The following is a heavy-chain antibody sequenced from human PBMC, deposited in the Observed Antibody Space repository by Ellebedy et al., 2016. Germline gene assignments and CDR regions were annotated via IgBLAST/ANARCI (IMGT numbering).Heavy chain of an antibody. CDR3: ATDLRPLTRGWGY. J-gene: IGHJ4*02. D-gene: IGHD3-10*01. V-gene: IGHV3-7*01. CDR2: IKPDGSAK. Sequence: GESLKISCAASGFSFSSYWMNWVRQAPGKGLEWVANIKPDGSAKYYVDSVKGRFTISRDNAKNSVYLQMNSLRVEDRGIYYCATDLRPLTRGWGYWGQGTLVTVSS. CDR1: GFSFSSYW.